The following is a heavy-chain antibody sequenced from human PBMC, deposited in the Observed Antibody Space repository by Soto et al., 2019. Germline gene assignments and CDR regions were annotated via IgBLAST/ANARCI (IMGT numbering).Heavy chain of an antibody. D-gene: IGHD2-21*02. CDR2: ISYDGSNK. J-gene: IGHJ6*02. Sequence: GGSLRLSCAASGFTFSSYGMHWVRQAPGKGLEWVAVISYDGSNKYYADSVKGRFTISRDNSKNTLYLQMNSLRAEDTAVYYCAKADRGGGNSVDYYYGMDVWGQGTTVTVSS. CDR1: GFTFSSYG. V-gene: IGHV3-30*18. CDR3: AKADRGGGNSVDYYYGMDV.